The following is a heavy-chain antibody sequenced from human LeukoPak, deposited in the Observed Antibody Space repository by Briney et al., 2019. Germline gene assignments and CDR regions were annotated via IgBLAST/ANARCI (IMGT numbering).Heavy chain of an antibody. V-gene: IGHV3-20*04. CDR3: ARSDYGDYTLFFDL. D-gene: IGHD4-17*01. J-gene: IGHJ4*01. CDR2: INWNGDSP. Sequence: GGSLRLSCAASGFTFDDYGMAWVRQAPGKGLEWVSGINWNGDSPTYTDSVKGRFTISRDNAKNSLYLQMNTLRAEGTAFYYCARSDYGDYTLFFDLWGHGTLVTVSS. CDR1: GFTFDDYG.